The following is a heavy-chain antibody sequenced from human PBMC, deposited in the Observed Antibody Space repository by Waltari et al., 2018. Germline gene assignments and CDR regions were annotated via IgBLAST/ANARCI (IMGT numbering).Heavy chain of an antibody. J-gene: IGHJ6*02. CDR1: GFTVSSHY. D-gene: IGHD3-10*01. Sequence: EVQLVESGGGLIQPGGSLRLSCAASGFTVSSHYMSWVRQAPGKGLEWVSVIYSGGSTYYADSVKGRFTISRDNSKNTLYLQMNSLRAEDTAVYYCARDGDTYYYYGMDVWGQGTTVTVSS. CDR3: ARDGDTYYYYGMDV. V-gene: IGHV3-53*01. CDR2: IYSGGST.